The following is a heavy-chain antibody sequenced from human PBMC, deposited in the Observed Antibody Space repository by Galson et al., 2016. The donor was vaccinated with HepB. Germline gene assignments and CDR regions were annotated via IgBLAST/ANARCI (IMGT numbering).Heavy chain of an antibody. Sequence: SLRLSCAASGFSFSRYWMHWVRQAPGKGLVCVSRINKDGSSTSYADSVKGRFTISRDNAKKTLYLQMNSLRAEDTAVYYCARMESGGYDFWSGHYSWSGGMDGWGQGTTVTVSS. CDR2: INKDGSST. CDR1: GFSFSRYW. D-gene: IGHD3-3*01. V-gene: IGHV3-74*01. CDR3: ARMESGGYDFWSGHYSWSGGMDG. J-gene: IGHJ6*02.